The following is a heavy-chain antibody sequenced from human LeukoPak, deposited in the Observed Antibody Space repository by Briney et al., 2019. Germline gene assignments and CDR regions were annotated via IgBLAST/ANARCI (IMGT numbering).Heavy chain of an antibody. V-gene: IGHV3-48*01. J-gene: IGHJ4*02. CDR1: RFTFSSYS. Sequence: GSLRPSCAASRFTFSSYSMNWVRQAPGKGLEWVSYISSSSSTIYYADSVKGRFTISRDNAKNSLYLQMNSLRAEDTAVYYCASGPNAITIFGVVTEYWGQGTLVTVSS. D-gene: IGHD3-3*01. CDR3: ASGPNAITIFGVVTEY. CDR2: ISSSSSTI.